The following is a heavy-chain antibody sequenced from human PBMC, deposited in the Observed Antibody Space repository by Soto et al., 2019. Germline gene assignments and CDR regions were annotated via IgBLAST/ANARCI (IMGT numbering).Heavy chain of an antibody. CDR2: ISSSSSTI. Sequence: GGSLRLSCAASGFTFSSYSMNWVRQAPGKGLEWVSYISSSSSTIYYADSVKGRFTISRDNAKNSLYLQMNSLRAEDTAVYYCARRRCSSTSCYFDYWGQGTLVTV. J-gene: IGHJ4*02. D-gene: IGHD2-2*01. V-gene: IGHV3-48*01. CDR3: ARRRCSSTSCYFDY. CDR1: GFTFSSYS.